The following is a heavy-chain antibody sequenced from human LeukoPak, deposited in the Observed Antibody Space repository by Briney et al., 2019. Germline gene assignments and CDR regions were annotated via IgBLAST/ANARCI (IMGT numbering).Heavy chain of an antibody. CDR1: GYTFTGYY. CDR2: INPNSGGT. J-gene: IGHJ5*02. D-gene: IGHD1-26*01. Sequence: ASVKVSCKASGYTFTGYYMHWVRQAPGQGLEWMGWINPNSGGTNYAQKFQGRVTMTRDTSISTAYMELSRLRSDDTAVYYCAREIRDSGSYYDWFDPWGQGTLATVSS. V-gene: IGHV1-2*02. CDR3: AREIRDSGSYYDWFDP.